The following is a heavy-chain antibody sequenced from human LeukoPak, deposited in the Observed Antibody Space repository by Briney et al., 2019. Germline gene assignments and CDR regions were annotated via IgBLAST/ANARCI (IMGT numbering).Heavy chain of an antibody. J-gene: IGHJ3*02. D-gene: IGHD6-13*01. CDR1: GFTFSDYY. CDR2: ISSSGSTI. CDR3: ARVLAAAGNDAFDI. Sequence: GGSLRLSCAASGFTFSDYYMSWIRQAPGKGLEWVSYISSSGSTIYYADPVKGRFTISRDNAKNSLYLQMNSLRAEDTAVYYCARVLAAAGNDAFDIWGQGTMVTVSS. V-gene: IGHV3-11*01.